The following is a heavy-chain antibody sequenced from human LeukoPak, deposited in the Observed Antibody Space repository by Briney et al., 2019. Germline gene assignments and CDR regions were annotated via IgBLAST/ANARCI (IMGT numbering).Heavy chain of an antibody. V-gene: IGHV3-11*01. J-gene: IGHJ3*02. CDR2: ISSSGSTI. CDR3: ARARVVVTAFDI. CDR1: GFTFSDYY. Sequence: GGSLRLSCAASGFTFSDYYMSWIRQAPGKGLEWVSYISSSGSTIYYADSVKGRFTISRDNAKSSLYLQMNSLRAEDTAVYYCARARVVVTAFDIWGQGTMVTVSS. D-gene: IGHD3-22*01.